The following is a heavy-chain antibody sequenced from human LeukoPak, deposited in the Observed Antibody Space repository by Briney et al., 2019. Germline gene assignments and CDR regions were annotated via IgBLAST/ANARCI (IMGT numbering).Heavy chain of an antibody. CDR1: GYTFTSYG. Sequence: ASVKVSCKASGYTFTSYGISWVRQAPGQGLEWMGWISAYNGNTNYAQKLQGRVTMTTDTSTSTAYMELRSLRSDDTAVYYCASDAGYSSSQYWFDPWGQGTLVTVSS. V-gene: IGHV1-18*01. CDR2: ISAYNGNT. CDR3: ASDAGYSSSQYWFDP. J-gene: IGHJ5*02. D-gene: IGHD6-13*01.